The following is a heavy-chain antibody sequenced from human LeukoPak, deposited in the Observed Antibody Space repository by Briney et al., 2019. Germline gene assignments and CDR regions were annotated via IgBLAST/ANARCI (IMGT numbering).Heavy chain of an antibody. D-gene: IGHD5-18*01. Sequence: ASVKVSCKASGYTFTSYAMHWVRQAPGQRLEWMGWINAGNGNTKYSQKFQGRVTITRDTSASTAYMELSSLRSEDTAVYYCARDRYTAMVRGYSDYWGQGTLVTVSS. V-gene: IGHV1-3*01. CDR3: ARDRYTAMVRGYSDY. CDR2: INAGNGNT. CDR1: GYTFTSYA. J-gene: IGHJ4*02.